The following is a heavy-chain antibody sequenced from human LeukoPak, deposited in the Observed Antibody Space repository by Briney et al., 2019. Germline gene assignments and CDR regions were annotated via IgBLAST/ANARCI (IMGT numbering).Heavy chain of an antibody. Sequence: PGGSLRLSCAASGFTFSSYGMHWVRQAPGKGLEWVAVIWYDGSNKYYADSVKGRFTISRDNSKNTLYLQMSSLRAEDTAVYYCARDLTYYYDSSGYYLDFWGQGTLVTVSS. CDR2: IWYDGSNK. CDR1: GFTFSSYG. J-gene: IGHJ4*02. V-gene: IGHV3-33*01. D-gene: IGHD3-22*01. CDR3: ARDLTYYYDSSGYYLDF.